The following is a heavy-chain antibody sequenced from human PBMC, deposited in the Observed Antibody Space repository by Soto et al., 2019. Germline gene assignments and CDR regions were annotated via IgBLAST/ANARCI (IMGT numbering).Heavy chain of an antibody. CDR3: ARDTPTSTVSYRQFDY. CDR1: GFTFSSYS. CDR2: ISSSSSTI. D-gene: IGHD4-17*01. Sequence: GGSLRLSCAASGFTFSSYSMNWVRQAPGKGLEWVSYISSSSSTIYYADSVKGRFTISRDNAKNSLYLQMNSLRAEDTAVYYCARDTPTSTVSYRQFDYWGQGTLVTVSS. V-gene: IGHV3-48*01. J-gene: IGHJ4*02.